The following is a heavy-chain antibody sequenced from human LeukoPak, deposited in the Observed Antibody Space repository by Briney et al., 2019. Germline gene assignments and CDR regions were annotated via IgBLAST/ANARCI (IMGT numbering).Heavy chain of an antibody. D-gene: IGHD3-22*01. CDR3: ATAYYYDGSGYYYPADY. J-gene: IGHJ4*02. Sequence: GGSLRLSCAASGFTFSSYAMSWVRQAPEKGLEWVSAISGSDGSTYYADSVKGRFTISRDNSKNTLYLQMDSLRAEDTAVYYCATAYYYDGSGYYYPADYWGQGTLVTVSS. CDR1: GFTFSSYA. V-gene: IGHV3-23*01. CDR2: ISGSDGST.